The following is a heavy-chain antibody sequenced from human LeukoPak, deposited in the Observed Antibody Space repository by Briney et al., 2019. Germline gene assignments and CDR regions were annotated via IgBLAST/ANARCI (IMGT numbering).Heavy chain of an antibody. D-gene: IGHD3-10*01. CDR1: GITFSSYA. V-gene: IGHV3-23*01. J-gene: IGHJ4*02. CDR3: AKDLWDSGSQAYFDY. CDR2: VSGSGGST. Sequence: GGSLRLSCAASGITFSSYAMSWVRQAPGKGLEWVSGVSGSGGSTYYADSVKGRFTISRDNSKNTLYPQMNSLRAEDTAVYYCAKDLWDSGSQAYFDYWGQGTLVTVSS.